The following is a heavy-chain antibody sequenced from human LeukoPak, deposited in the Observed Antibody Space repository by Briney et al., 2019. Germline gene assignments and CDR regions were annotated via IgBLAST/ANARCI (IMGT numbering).Heavy chain of an antibody. Sequence: GGSLRLACVASGVSIRNSWMSWVRQAPGKGLEGVANIHPDGSVQNYVDSVKGRFTICRVNAKNSLYMQINNLRAEDTAVYYSASTFPYCGDDDFALWGQGTLVTASS. CDR2: IHPDGSVQ. CDR3: ASTFPYCGDDDFAL. V-gene: IGHV3-7*01. J-gene: IGHJ1*01. D-gene: IGHD2-21*01. CDR1: GVSIRNSW.